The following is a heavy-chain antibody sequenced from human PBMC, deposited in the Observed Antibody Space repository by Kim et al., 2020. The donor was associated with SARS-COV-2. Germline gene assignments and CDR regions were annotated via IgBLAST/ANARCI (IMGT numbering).Heavy chain of an antibody. D-gene: IGHD6-6*01. Sequence: GRFTISRDKDKKSLYLQMNSLRAEDTAVYYCARDTGEEYSSSSPPYYFDYWGQGTLVTVSS. J-gene: IGHJ4*02. V-gene: IGHV3-11*06. CDR3: ARDTGEEYSSSSPPYYFDY.